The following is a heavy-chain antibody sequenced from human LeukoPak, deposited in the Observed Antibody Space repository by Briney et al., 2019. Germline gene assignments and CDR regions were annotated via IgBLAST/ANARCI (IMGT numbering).Heavy chain of an antibody. CDR2: IIPIFGIA. J-gene: IGHJ5*02. D-gene: IGHD1-26*01. CDR3: AREGGGDYSGSYL. CDR1: GGTFSSYA. V-gene: IGHV1-69*04. Sequence: GSSVKVSCKATGGTFSSYAISWVRQAPGQGLEWMGRIIPIFGIANYAQKFQGRVTITADKSTSTTYMELSSLRSEDTAVYYCAREGGGDYSGSYLWGQGTLVTVSS.